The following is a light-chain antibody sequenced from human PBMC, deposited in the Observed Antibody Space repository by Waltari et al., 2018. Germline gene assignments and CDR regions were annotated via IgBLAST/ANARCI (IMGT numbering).Light chain of an antibody. Sequence: DIQMTQSPSSLSASVGDRVTITCQASHDISKRLYWYCQKVGKAPKLLIYDASKLDIGVPSRFSGSGSGTLFTLTISSLEPEDFATYFCQQYESLISFGQGTRLDLK. CDR3: QQYESLIS. V-gene: IGKV1-33*01. CDR2: DAS. J-gene: IGKJ5*01. CDR1: HDISKR.